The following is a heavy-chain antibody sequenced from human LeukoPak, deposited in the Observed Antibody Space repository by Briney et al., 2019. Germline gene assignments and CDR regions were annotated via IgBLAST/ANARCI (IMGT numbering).Heavy chain of an antibody. J-gene: IGHJ5*02. D-gene: IGHD3-3*01. CDR2: INHRGGT. CDR1: GGSFSAYS. V-gene: IGHV4-34*01. Sequence: SETLSLTCAVYGGSFSAYSWSWIRQPPGKGLEWIGEINHRGGTNYQSSLKSRVTISVDTSKNQFSLKLSSVTAADTAVYYCARGHESIKTFGEVIKSRTRWFDPWGQGTLVTVSS. CDR3: ARGHESIKTFGEVIKSRTRWFDP.